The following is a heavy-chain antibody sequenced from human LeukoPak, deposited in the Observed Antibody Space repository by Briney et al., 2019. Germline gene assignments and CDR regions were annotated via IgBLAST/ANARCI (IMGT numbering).Heavy chain of an antibody. CDR3: ARGPSRRQQWLVPFDY. CDR2: IIPIFGTA. Sequence: ASVKVSCKASGGTFSSYAISWVRQAPGQGLEWMGGIIPIFGTANYAQKFQGRVTITTDESTSTAYMELSSLRSEDTAVYYCARGPSRRQQWLVPFDYWGQGTLVTVSS. CDR1: GGTFSSYA. V-gene: IGHV1-69*05. D-gene: IGHD6-19*01. J-gene: IGHJ4*02.